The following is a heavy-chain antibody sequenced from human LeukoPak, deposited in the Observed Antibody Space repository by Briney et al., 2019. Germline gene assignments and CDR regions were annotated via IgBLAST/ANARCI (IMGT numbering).Heavy chain of an antibody. V-gene: IGHV3-21*04. CDR3: AKGGETRYNWNQNYEKFDY. Sequence: PGGPLRLSCAASGFTLSSYSMNWVRQAPGKGLEWVSSISSSSSYIYYADSVKGRFTISRDNAKNSLYLQMNSLRAEDTAVYYCAKGGETRYNWNQNYEKFDYWGQGTLVTVSS. CDR2: ISSSSSYI. J-gene: IGHJ4*02. D-gene: IGHD1-20*01. CDR1: GFTLSSYS.